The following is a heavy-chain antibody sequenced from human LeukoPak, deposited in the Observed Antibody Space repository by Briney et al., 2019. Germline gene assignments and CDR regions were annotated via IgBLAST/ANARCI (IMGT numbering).Heavy chain of an antibody. V-gene: IGHV4-4*07. Sequence: PSETLSLTSTVSGGSISNYYWSWIRQPAGKGLEWIGRIYKSGTTNYNPSLESRLTISVDNSKNQFSLQLSSVTAADTAVYYCARGTLYGDYFQVDYWGQGTLVTVSS. D-gene: IGHD4-17*01. CDR2: IYKSGTT. CDR1: GGSISNYY. CDR3: ARGTLYGDYFQVDY. J-gene: IGHJ4*02.